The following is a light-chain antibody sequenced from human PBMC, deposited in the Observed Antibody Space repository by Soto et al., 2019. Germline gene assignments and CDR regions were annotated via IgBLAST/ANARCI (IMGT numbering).Light chain of an antibody. V-gene: IGKV3-20*01. J-gene: IGKJ3*01. CDR2: GTS. Sequence: ETVLTQSPGTLSLSPGDRATLSCRASQNVYSNFVGWYQQRPGQAPRLLIYGTSTRATDIPDRFSGSGSGTDFTLTISRLEPDDFAVYFGHQYGNSPLTLGPGTKVDV. CDR3: HQYGNSPLT. CDR1: QNVYSNF.